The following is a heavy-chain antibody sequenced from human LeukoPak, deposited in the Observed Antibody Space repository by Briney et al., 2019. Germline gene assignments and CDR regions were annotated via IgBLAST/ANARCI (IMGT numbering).Heavy chain of an antibody. CDR1: GGSISSANYY. J-gene: IGHJ5*02. CDR2: VYYDGST. CDR3: ARDGRYNDYEGGFDP. D-gene: IGHD5-12*01. V-gene: IGHV4-39*02. Sequence: SETLSLTCTVCGGSISSANYYWGWIRQSPGKGLEWIVNVYYDGSTYYNPSLKSQVHISVDTSSNRSSLRLGAVTSADTAVYYCARDGRYNDYEGGFDPWGQGTLVSVSS.